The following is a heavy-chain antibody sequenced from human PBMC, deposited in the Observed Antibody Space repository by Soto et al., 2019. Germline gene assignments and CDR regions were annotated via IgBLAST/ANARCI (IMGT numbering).Heavy chain of an antibody. J-gene: IGHJ6*02. CDR1: GYTFTSYG. CDR2: ISAYNGNT. D-gene: IGHD3-10*01. Sequence: ASVKGSCKASGYTFTSYGISWVRQAPGQGLEWMGWISAYNGNTNYAQKLQGRVTMTTDTSTSTAYMELRSLRSDDTAMYYCARRSEYHYGSGKYYGLDVWGQGTTVTVSS. V-gene: IGHV1-18*01. CDR3: ARRSEYHYGSGKYYGLDV.